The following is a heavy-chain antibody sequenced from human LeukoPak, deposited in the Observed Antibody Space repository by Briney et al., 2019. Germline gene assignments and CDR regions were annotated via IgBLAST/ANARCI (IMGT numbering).Heavy chain of an antibody. D-gene: IGHD5-18*01. J-gene: IGHJ4*02. CDR1: GGSFSGYY. Sequence: PSETLSLTCAVYGGSFSGYYWSWIRQPPGKGLEWIWEINHSGSTNYNPSLKSRVTISVDTSKNQFSLKLSSVTAADTAVYYCARTRTAMRVWSDYWGQGTLVTVSS. V-gene: IGHV4-34*01. CDR3: ARTRTAMRVWSDY. CDR2: INHSGST.